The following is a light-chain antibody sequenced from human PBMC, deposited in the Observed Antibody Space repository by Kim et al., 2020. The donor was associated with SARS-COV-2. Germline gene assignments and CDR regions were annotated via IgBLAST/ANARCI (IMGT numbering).Light chain of an antibody. CDR1: SSNIGSNI. CDR2: SNN. V-gene: IGLV1-44*01. Sequence: GQRVTSSCSGSSSNIGSNIVNWYQQVPGTAPELLIYSNNQRPSGVSDRFSASKSATSASLAISGLQSEDEADYYCAAWDDSLNGVIFGGGTQLTVL. J-gene: IGLJ2*01. CDR3: AAWDDSLNGVI.